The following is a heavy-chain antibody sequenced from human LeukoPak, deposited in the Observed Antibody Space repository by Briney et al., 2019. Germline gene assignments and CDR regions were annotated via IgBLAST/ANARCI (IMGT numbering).Heavy chain of an antibody. CDR1: GFTFSSYA. CDR3: ARVWGDARQYCSSISCRGGGMDV. J-gene: IGHJ6*02. D-gene: IGHD2-2*01. Sequence: GGSLRLSCAASGFTFSSYAMSWVRQAPGKGLEWVSAISGSGGSTSYADSVKGRFTISRDNSKNTLYLQMNSLRAEDTAVYYCARVWGDARQYCSSISCRGGGMDVWGQGTTVTVSS. CDR2: ISGSGGST. V-gene: IGHV3-23*01.